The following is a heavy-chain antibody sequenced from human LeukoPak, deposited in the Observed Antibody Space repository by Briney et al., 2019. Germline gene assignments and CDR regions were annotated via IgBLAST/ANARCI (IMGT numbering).Heavy chain of an antibody. CDR2: INPSGGTT. Sequence: GASVKVSCKASGYTFTNYYMHWVRQAPGQGLEWMGLINPSGGTTSYAQKFQGRVTMTRETSTSTVYMELSSLRSEDTDVYFCARIQRGVVNAFDIWGQGTMVTVSS. J-gene: IGHJ3*02. CDR3: ARIQRGVVNAFDI. CDR1: GYTFTNYY. D-gene: IGHD3-16*02. V-gene: IGHV1-46*01.